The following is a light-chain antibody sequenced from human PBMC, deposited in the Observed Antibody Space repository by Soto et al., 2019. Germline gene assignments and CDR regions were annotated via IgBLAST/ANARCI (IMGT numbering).Light chain of an antibody. Sequence: QSVVTQPPSVSGAPGQRVTISCTGSSSNIGAGYDVHWYQQLPGTAPKLLFYGNSNRPSGVPDRFSGSKSGTSASLAITGLQAEDEADYYCQSYDSSPLFGGGTKLTVL. CDR1: SSNIGAGYD. CDR3: QSYDSSPL. J-gene: IGLJ2*01. CDR2: GNS. V-gene: IGLV1-40*01.